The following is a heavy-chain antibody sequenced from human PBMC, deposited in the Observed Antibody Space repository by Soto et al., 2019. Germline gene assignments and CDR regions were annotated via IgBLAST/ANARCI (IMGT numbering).Heavy chain of an antibody. CDR2: ITSEGTYT. D-gene: IGHD6-19*01. CDR1: GFTYTNYW. V-gene: IGHV3-74*01. J-gene: IGHJ6*02. Sequence: LRLSCAASGFTYTNYWMHWVRQAPGKGLVWVSRITSEGTYTSYADSVKGRFTISRDNAKNTLFLQMNSLRVEDTAVYYCARGGIPVAAGMDVWSQGTTVTVSS. CDR3: ARGGIPVAAGMDV.